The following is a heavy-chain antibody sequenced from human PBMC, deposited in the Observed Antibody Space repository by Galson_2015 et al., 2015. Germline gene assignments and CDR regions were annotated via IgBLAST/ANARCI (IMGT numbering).Heavy chain of an antibody. CDR2: DGGTT. D-gene: IGHD6-13*01. J-gene: IGHJ4*02. V-gene: IGHV3-15*05. Sequence: DGGTTDYAAPVKGRFTISRDDSKNTLYLQMNSLKTEDTAVYYCTTDAGGIAAAGTIWGQGTLVTVSS. CDR3: TTDAGGIAAAGTI.